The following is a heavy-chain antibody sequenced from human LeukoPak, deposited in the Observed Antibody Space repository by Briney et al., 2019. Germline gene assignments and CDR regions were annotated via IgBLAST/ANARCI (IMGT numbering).Heavy chain of an antibody. Sequence: SETLSLTCTVSGGSISSYYWSWIRQPAGKGLEWIERIYTSGSTNYNPSLKSRVTMSVDTSKNQFSLKLSSVTAADTAVYYCAREDVLLWFGELPYGAYAFDIWGQGTMVTVSS. CDR3: AREDVLLWFGELPYGAYAFDI. CDR2: IYTSGST. D-gene: IGHD3-10*01. J-gene: IGHJ3*02. V-gene: IGHV4-4*07. CDR1: GGSISSYY.